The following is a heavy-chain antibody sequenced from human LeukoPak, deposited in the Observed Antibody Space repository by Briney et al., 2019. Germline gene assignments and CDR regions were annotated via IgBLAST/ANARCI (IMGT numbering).Heavy chain of an antibody. V-gene: IGHV3-23*01. CDR1: GFTFSSYA. J-gene: IGHJ6*02. CDR2: ISGSGGST. CDR3: AKHRNVYYYYGMDV. D-gene: IGHD1-1*01. Sequence: PGGSLRLSCAASGFTFSSYAMSWVRQAPGKGLEWVSAISGSGGSTYYADSVKGRFTISRDNSKNTLYLQMNSLRAEDTAVYYCAKHRNVYYYYGMDVWGQGTTVTVSS.